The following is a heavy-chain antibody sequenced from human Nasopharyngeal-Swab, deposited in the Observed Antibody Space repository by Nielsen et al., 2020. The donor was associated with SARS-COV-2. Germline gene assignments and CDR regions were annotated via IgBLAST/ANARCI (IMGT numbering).Heavy chain of an antibody. J-gene: IGHJ4*02. CDR3: AREMPPGRELDY. CDR2: ISSSSSYI. V-gene: IGHV3-21*01. CDR1: GFTFSSYS. Sequence: GGSLRLSFAASGFTFSSYSMNWVRQAPGEGLEWVSSISSSSSYIYYADSVKGRFTISRDNAKNSLYLQMNSLRAEDTAVYYCAREMPPGRELDYWGQGTLVTVSS. D-gene: IGHD1-1*01.